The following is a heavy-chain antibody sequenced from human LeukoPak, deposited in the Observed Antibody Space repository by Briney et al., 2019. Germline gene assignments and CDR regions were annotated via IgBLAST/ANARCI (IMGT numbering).Heavy chain of an antibody. CDR2: IIPIFGTA. D-gene: IGHD3-10*01. CDR3: ARDGITMVRGVIISNNWFDP. CDR1: GGTFSSYA. J-gene: IGHJ5*02. V-gene: IGHV1-69*13. Sequence: ASVKVSCKASGGTFSSYAISWVRQAPGQGLEWMGGIIPIFGTANYAQKFQGRAAITADESTSTAYMELSSLRSEDTAVYYCARDGITMVRGVIISNNWFDPWGQGTLVTVSS.